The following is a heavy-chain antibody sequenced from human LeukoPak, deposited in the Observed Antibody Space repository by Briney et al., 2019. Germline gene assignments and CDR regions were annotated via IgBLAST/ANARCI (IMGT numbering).Heavy chain of an antibody. V-gene: IGHV4-59*12. J-gene: IGHJ6*02. CDR3: ARRGVGIVVVPAAITGGYYYYGMDV. CDR2: IYYSGST. D-gene: IGHD2-2*01. CDR1: GGSISSYY. Sequence: SETLSLTCTVSGGSISSYYWSWIRQPPGKGLEWIGYIYYSGSTNYNPSLKSRVTISVDTSKNQFSLKLSSVTAADTAVYYCARRGVGIVVVPAAITGGYYYYGMDVWGQGTTVTVSS.